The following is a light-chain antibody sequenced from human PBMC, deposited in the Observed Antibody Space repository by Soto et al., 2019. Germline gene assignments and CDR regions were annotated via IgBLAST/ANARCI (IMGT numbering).Light chain of an antibody. Sequence: EIVLTQSPGTLSLSPGERATLSCRASQSVSSSYLAWYQQKPGQTPRVLIYRGSNRATDIPDRFSGSGSGTDFTLTISRLEPADFAVYYCQQYGSSGTFGQGTKVDIK. V-gene: IGKV3-20*01. CDR2: RGS. J-gene: IGKJ1*01. CDR3: QQYGSSGT. CDR1: QSVSSSY.